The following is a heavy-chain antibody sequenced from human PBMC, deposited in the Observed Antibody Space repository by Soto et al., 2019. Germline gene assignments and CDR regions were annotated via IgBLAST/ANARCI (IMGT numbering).Heavy chain of an antibody. Sequence: GGSLRLSCAASGFTFSNYAMTWVRQAPGKGLRWVSAISGSGSSTKYADSVKGRFTISRDNSKSTLSLQMNSLRGEDTAVYFCARGFATTGYLVDYWGQGTLVTVSS. D-gene: IGHD3-9*01. CDR2: ISGSGSST. V-gene: IGHV3-23*01. CDR3: ARGFATTGYLVDY. J-gene: IGHJ4*02. CDR1: GFTFSNYA.